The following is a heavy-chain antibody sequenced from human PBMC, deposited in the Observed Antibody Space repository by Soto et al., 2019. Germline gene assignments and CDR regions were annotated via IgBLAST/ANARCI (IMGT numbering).Heavy chain of an antibody. CDR3: AKEREVISFGGGSCFDY. Sequence: SLRLSCAASGFTFSSHGMHWVRQSPVNGLEWVATISLDGSSEYYADSVKGLFTISRDNTKNALYLQVNSLRPDDTAVYYCAKEREVISFGGGSCFDYWGQGTLVTVSS. V-gene: IGHV3-30*18. J-gene: IGHJ4*02. D-gene: IGHD3-16*01. CDR2: ISLDGSSE. CDR1: GFTFSSHG.